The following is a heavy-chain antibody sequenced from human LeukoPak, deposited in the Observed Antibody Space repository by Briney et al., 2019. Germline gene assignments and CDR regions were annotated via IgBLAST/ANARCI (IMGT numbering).Heavy chain of an antibody. CDR3: ARESEGSRSYYYYYMDV. CDR2: IYYSGST. CDR1: GGSISSSSYY. J-gene: IGHJ6*03. D-gene: IGHD3-10*01. V-gene: IGHV4-39*07. Sequence: SETLSLTCTVSGGSISSSSYYWGWIRQPPGKGLEWIGSIYYSGSTYYNPSLKSRVTISVDTSKNQFSLKLSSVTAADTAVYYCARESEGSRSYYYYYMDVWGKGTTVTISS.